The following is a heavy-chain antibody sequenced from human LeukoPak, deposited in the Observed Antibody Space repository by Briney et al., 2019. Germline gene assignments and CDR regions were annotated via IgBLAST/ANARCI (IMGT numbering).Heavy chain of an antibody. CDR1: GGSIGTYS. J-gene: IGHJ3*02. D-gene: IGHD4-17*01. CDR3: ARHDYGDYVRYAFDI. V-gene: IGHV4-59*08. Sequence: SETLSLTCTVSGGSIGTYSWNWIRQPPGKGLEWIGYIYYSGTTNYNPSLKSRDTISVDTSKNHFSLKLSSVTAADTAVYYCARHDYGDYVRYAFDIWGQGTMVTVSS. CDR2: IYYSGTT.